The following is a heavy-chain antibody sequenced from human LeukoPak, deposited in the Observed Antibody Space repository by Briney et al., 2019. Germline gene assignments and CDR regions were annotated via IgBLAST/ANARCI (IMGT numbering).Heavy chain of an antibody. J-gene: IGHJ6*02. CDR1: GGSISSYY. CDR3: ARGTYYYYGMDV. V-gene: IGHV4-59*01. CDR2: IYYSGSI. Sequence: SETLSLTCTVSGGSISSYYWSWIRQPPGKGLEWIGYIYYSGSINYNPSLKSRVTISVDTSKNQFSLKLSSVTAADTAVYYCARGTYYYYGMDVWGQGTTVTVSS.